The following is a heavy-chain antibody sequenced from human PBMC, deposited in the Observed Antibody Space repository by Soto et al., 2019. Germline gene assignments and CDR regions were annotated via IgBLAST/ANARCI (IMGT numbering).Heavy chain of an antibody. J-gene: IGHJ3*02. Sequence: GGSLRLSCAASGFTFSSYAMSWVRQAPGKGLEWVSAISGSGGSTYYADSVKGRFTISRDNSKNTLYLQMNSLRAEDTAVYYCAKSLHDYGDYVVLDDAFDIWGQGTMVTVSS. CDR2: ISGSGGST. CDR3: AKSLHDYGDYVVLDDAFDI. D-gene: IGHD4-17*01. V-gene: IGHV3-23*01. CDR1: GFTFSSYA.